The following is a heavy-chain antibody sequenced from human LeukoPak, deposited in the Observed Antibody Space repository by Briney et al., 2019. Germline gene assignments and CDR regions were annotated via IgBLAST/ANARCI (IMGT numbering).Heavy chain of an antibody. D-gene: IGHD2-15*01. CDR2: ISGSGGST. CDR1: GFTFSSYA. J-gene: IGHJ4*02. CDR3: AKAGCSGGGCYFYFDY. Sequence: PGGSLRLSCAASGFTFSSYAMSWVRQAPGKGLEWVSAISGSGGSTYYADSVKGRFTISRDNSKNTLYLQMNSLRAEDTAVYHCAKAGCSGGGCYFYFDYWGQGTLVTVSS. V-gene: IGHV3-23*01.